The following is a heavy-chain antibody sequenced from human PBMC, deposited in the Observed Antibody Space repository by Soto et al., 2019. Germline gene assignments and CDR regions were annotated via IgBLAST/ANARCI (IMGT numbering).Heavy chain of an antibody. J-gene: IGHJ3*02. Sequence: QVQLQESGPGLVKPSETLSLTCTVSGGSISSYYWSWIRQPPGKGLEWIGYIYYSGSTNYNPSLKRRVTISVDPSKNQFSLKLSSVTAADTAVYYCARSSIVVVIATPPNAFDIWGQGTMVTVSS. CDR3: ARSSIVVVIATPPNAFDI. CDR2: IYYSGST. CDR1: GGSISSYY. D-gene: IGHD2-21*01. V-gene: IGHV4-59*08.